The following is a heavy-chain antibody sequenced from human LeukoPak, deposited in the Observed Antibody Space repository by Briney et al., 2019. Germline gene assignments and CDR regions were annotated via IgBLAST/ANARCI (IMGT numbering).Heavy chain of an antibody. D-gene: IGHD3-10*01. V-gene: IGHV3-30-3*01. CDR1: GFTFSSYA. CDR2: ISYDGSNK. CDR3: ARVGVLLWFGEPPYGMDV. J-gene: IGHJ6*02. Sequence: GGSLRLSCAASGFTFSSYAMHWVRQAPGKGLEWVAVISYDGSNKYYADSVKSRFTISRDNSKNTLYLQMNSLRAEDTAVYYCARVGVLLWFGEPPYGMDVWGQGTTVTVSS.